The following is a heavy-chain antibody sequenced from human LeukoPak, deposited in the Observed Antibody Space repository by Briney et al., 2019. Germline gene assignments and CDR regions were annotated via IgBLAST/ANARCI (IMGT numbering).Heavy chain of an antibody. CDR3: ANSIAAAGTNFDY. D-gene: IGHD6-13*01. CDR1: GFTFSSYA. V-gene: IGHV3-23*01. J-gene: IGHJ4*02. Sequence: GGSLRLSCAASGFTFSSYAMSWVCQAPGKGLEWVSAISGSGGSTYYADSVKGRFTISRDNSKNTLYLQMNSLRAEDTAVYYCANSIAAAGTNFDYWGQGTLVTVSS. CDR2: ISGSGGST.